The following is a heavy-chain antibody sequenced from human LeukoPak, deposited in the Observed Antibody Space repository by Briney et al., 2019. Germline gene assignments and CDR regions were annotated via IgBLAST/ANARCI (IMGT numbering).Heavy chain of an antibody. CDR3: AELGITMIGGV. CDR2: VSYDGSNK. V-gene: IGHV3-30*04. D-gene: IGHD3-10*02. Sequence: GGSLRLSCAASGFTFSSYAMHWVRQAPGKGLEWVAVVSYDGSNKYYADSVKGRFTISRDNAKNSLYLQMNSLRAEDTAVYYCAELGITMIGGVWGKGTTVTISS. CDR1: GFTFSSYA. J-gene: IGHJ6*04.